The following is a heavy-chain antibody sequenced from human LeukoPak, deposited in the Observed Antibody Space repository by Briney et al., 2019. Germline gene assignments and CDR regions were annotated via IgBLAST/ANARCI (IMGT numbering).Heavy chain of an antibody. V-gene: IGHV3-30*18. CDR2: ISYDGSNK. J-gene: IGHJ4*02. CDR1: GFTFSSYG. Sequence: GGSLRLSCAASGFTFSSYGMHWVRQAPGKGLEWVAVISYDGSNKYYADSVKGRFTISRDNSKNTLYLQMNSLRAEGTAVYYCAKDLDYGGLFDYWGQGTLVTVSS. D-gene: IGHD4-23*01. CDR3: AKDLDYGGLFDY.